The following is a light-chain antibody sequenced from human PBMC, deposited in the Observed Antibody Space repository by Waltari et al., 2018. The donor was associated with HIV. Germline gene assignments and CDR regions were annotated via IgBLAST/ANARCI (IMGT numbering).Light chain of an antibody. V-gene: IGLV1-40*01. CDR1: RSNIGARFD. J-gene: IGLJ3*02. Sequence: SGAPGQRVTISCSGSRSNIGARFDVHWYQQIPGTAPKLLIYGNSNRPSGVPDRFSGSKSGTSASLAITGLQAEDEADYYCQSYDSSLSGSVFGGGTKLTVL. CDR2: GNS. CDR3: QSYDSSLSGSV.